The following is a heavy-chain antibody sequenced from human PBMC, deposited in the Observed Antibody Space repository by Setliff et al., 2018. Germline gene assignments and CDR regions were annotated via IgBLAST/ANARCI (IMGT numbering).Heavy chain of an antibody. D-gene: IGHD3-22*01. V-gene: IGHV1-3*01. Sequence: GASVKVSCKASGYTSTTNALHWVRQAPGQRLEWMGWITAGYGDTKYSQSFQGRVTMTTDTTTSTAYMELRSLRSDDTAVYYCARERAYDGINYYGMDVWGQGTTVTVSS. CDR2: ITAGYGDT. CDR1: GYTSTTNA. CDR3: ARERAYDGINYYGMDV. J-gene: IGHJ6*01.